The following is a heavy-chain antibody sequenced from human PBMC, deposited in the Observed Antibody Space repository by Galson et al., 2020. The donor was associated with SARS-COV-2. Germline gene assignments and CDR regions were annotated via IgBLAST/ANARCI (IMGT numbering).Heavy chain of an antibody. CDR2: ISSSGSTI. D-gene: IGHD5-18*01. Sequence: GGSLRLSCAASGFTFSSYEMNWVRQAPGKGLEWVSYISSSGSTIYYADSVKGRFTISRDNAKNSLYLQMNSLRAEDTAVYYCARDTAMADYYYGMDVWGQGTTVTVS. CDR1: GFTFSSYE. CDR3: ARDTAMADYYYGMDV. V-gene: IGHV3-48*03. J-gene: IGHJ6*02.